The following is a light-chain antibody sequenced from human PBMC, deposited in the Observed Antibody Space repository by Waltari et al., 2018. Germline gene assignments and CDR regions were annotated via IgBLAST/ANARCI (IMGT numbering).Light chain of an antibody. V-gene: IGLV2-23*02. CDR3: CSYAGRNIWV. CDR2: GVI. CDR1: SSDVGFYNL. J-gene: IGLJ3*02. Sequence: QSALTQPASVSGSPGQSITISCTGTSSDVGFYNLVSWYQQHPDKAPTLLVYGVIERPSGVSTRFSGSKSGNTASRTISGLQAEDEADYYCCSYAGRNIWVFGGGTKVTVL.